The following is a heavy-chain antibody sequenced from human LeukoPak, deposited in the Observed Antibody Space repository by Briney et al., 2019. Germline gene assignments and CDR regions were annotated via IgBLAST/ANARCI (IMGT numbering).Heavy chain of an antibody. CDR2: ISPDGTST. Sequence: GGSLRLSCSASGFTFSAYAMHWVRQAPRKRLEYVSAISPDGTSTYYADSVRGRFSISRDSSKNTLYLQMSSLRAEDAAVYYCVPKGTEGYWGQGTLVTVSS. V-gene: IGHV3-64D*06. CDR3: VPKGTEGY. J-gene: IGHJ4*02. CDR1: GFTFSAYA.